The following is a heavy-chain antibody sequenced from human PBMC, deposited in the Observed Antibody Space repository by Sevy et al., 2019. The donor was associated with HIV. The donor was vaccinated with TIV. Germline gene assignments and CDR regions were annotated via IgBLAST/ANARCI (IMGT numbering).Heavy chain of an antibody. Sequence: SETLSLTCTVSGGSISSGSYYWSWIRQPAGKGLEWIGRIYTSGSTNYNPSLESRVTISVDTSKNQFSLKLSSVTAADTAVYYCARAAVAVAAPFAYWGQGTLVTVSS. V-gene: IGHV4-61*02. CDR3: ARAAVAVAAPFAY. CDR1: GGSISSGSYY. J-gene: IGHJ4*02. CDR2: IYTSGST. D-gene: IGHD6-19*01.